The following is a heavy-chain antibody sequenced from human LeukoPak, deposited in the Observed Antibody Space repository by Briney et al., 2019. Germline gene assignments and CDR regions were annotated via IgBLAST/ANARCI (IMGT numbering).Heavy chain of an antibody. CDR2: MNPNSGNT. J-gene: IGHJ4*02. V-gene: IGHV1-8*01. CDR1: GYTFTSYD. CDR3: ARRITMVRGAIGY. Sequence: ASVKVSCKASGYTFTSYDINWVRQATGQGLEWTGWMNPNSGNTGYAQKFLGRVTMTRNTSISTAYMELSSLRSEDTAVYYCARRITMVRGAIGYWGQGTMVTVSS. D-gene: IGHD3-10*01.